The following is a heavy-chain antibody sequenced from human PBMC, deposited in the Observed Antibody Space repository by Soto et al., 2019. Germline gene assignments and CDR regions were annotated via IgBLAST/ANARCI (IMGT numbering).Heavy chain of an antibody. Sequence: SETLSLTCTVSGVSISSYYWSWILQPPGKGLEWIGYIYYSGSTNYNPSLKSRVTISVDTSKNQFSLKLSSVTAADTAVYYCARRYGEAFDYCGQGTLVIVSS. J-gene: IGHJ4*02. CDR3: ARRYGEAFDY. CDR2: IYYSGST. CDR1: GVSISSYY. D-gene: IGHD4-17*01. V-gene: IGHV4-59*01.